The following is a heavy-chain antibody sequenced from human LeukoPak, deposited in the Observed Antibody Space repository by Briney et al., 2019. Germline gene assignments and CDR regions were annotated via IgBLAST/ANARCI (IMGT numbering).Heavy chain of an antibody. Sequence: SETLSLTCTVSGGSISSGGYYWSWIRQHPGTGLEWIGYIYYSGSTYYNPSLKSRVTISVDTSKNQFSLKLSSVTAADTAVYYCARDVSNYDSSGYGAFDIWGQGTMVTVSS. CDR3: ARDVSNYDSSGYGAFDI. V-gene: IGHV4-31*03. CDR1: GGSISSGGYY. CDR2: IYYSGST. D-gene: IGHD3-22*01. J-gene: IGHJ3*02.